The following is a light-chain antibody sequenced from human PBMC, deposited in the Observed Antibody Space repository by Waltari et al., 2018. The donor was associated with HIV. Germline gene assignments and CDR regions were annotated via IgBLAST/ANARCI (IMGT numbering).Light chain of an antibody. Sequence: QSVLTQPASVSGSPAQSITISCTGTNDDIGSYIYVSWYQQHPGKAPKLLMYDVSSRPSGVSDRFSGSKSGHTASLTISGIQTEDEAHYYCTSYTSLTTVVFGGGTKLTVL. CDR1: NDDIGSYIY. CDR3: TSYTSLTTVV. CDR2: DVS. J-gene: IGLJ2*01. V-gene: IGLV2-14*03.